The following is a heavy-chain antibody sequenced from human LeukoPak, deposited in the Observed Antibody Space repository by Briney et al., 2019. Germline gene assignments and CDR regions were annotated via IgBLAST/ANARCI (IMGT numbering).Heavy chain of an antibody. J-gene: IGHJ5*02. Sequence: SETLSLTCTVSGGSINTDSYYWGRVRQPPGKGLEWIGSIYYSGSTWYNPSLKSRVTISVDTSKNQFSLKLSSVTAADTAVYYCARGLIVVVVAATSQWFDPWGQGTLVTVSS. V-gene: IGHV4-39*07. CDR2: IYYSGST. D-gene: IGHD2-15*01. CDR3: ARGLIVVVVAATSQWFDP. CDR1: GGSINTDSYY.